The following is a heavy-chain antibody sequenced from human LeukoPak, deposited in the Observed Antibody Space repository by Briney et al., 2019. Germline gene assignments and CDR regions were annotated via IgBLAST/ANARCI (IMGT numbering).Heavy chain of an antibody. V-gene: IGHV4-39*07. D-gene: IGHD3-10*01. CDR2: IYTSGST. Sequence: SETLSLTCTVSGGSISSSSYYWGWIRQPPGKGLEWIGRIYTSGSTNYNPSLKSRVTISVDTSKNQLSLKLSSVTAADTAVYYCARVEYYDWFDPWGQGTLVTVSS. J-gene: IGHJ5*02. CDR1: GGSISSSSYY. CDR3: ARVEYYDWFDP.